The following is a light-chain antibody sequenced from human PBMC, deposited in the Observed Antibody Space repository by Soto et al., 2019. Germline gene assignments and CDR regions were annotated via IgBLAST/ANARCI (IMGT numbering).Light chain of an antibody. V-gene: IGLV2-8*01. J-gene: IGLJ3*02. Sequence: QSALTQPPSASGSPGQSVTISCTGTSSDVGGYNYVSWYQQHPGKAPKLMIYEVSERPSGVPDRFSGSKSGNTASLTVSGLQGEDEADYYCSSYAGSNNMVVGGGTKVTVL. CDR1: SSDVGGYNY. CDR2: EVS. CDR3: SSYAGSNNMV.